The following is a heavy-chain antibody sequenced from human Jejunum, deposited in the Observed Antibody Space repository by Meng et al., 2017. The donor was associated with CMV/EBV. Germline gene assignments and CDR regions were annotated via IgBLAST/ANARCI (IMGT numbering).Heavy chain of an antibody. J-gene: IGHJ4*02. V-gene: IGHV3-23*01. Sequence: SGFTFRTYPMAWVRQAPGKGLEWVSGITDSGGSTNYADSVKGRFTISRDNSKNTLYLQMNSLRAEDTAVYYCAKGRAGSTSCCDYWGQGTLVTVSS. D-gene: IGHD2-2*01. CDR3: AKGRAGSTSCCDY. CDR1: GFTFRTYP. CDR2: ITDSGGST.